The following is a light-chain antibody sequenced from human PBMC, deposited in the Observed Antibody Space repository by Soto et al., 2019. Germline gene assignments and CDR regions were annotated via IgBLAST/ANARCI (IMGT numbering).Light chain of an antibody. CDR1: SSDVGGYDY. Sequence: QSVLTQPASVSGSPGQSITISCTGTSSDVGGYDYVPWYQQHPGKAPKLMIYEVSNRPSGVSNRFSGSKSGNTASLTISGLQAEDEADYYCSSYTSRITRVFGTGTKVTVL. J-gene: IGLJ1*01. V-gene: IGLV2-14*01. CDR2: EVS. CDR3: SSYTSRITRV.